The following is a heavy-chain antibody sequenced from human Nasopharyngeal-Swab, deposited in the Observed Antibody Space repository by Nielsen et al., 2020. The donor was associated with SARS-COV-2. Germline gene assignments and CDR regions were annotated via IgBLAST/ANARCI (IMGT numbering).Heavy chain of an antibody. Sequence: GESLKISCAASGFTIGSYYMSWVRQAPGKGLEWVTILSVVGNTFYIESVKGRFTISRDNLQNTVHLQMSSLRAEDTAVYYCAKVVDPYVGATTGYFYYGMDVWGQGTTVTVSS. V-gene: IGHV3-53*01. D-gene: IGHD1-26*01. CDR3: AKVVDPYVGATTGYFYYGMDV. CDR1: GFTIGSYY. CDR2: LSVVGNT. J-gene: IGHJ6*02.